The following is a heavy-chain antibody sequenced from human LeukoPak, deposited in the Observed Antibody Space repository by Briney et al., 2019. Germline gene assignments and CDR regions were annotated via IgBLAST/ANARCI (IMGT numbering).Heavy chain of an antibody. CDR2: IYYSGST. CDR3: ARSPYYYYGMDV. CDR1: GXSISSYY. Sequence: SETLSLTCTVSGXSISSYYWSWIRQPPGKGLEWIGYIYYSGSTNYNPSLKSRVSISVDTSKNQFSLKLSSVTAADTAVYYCARSPYYYYGMDVWGQGTTVTVSS. V-gene: IGHV4-59*01. J-gene: IGHJ6*02.